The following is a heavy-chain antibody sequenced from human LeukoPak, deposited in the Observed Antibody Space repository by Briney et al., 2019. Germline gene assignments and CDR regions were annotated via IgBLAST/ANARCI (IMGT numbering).Heavy chain of an antibody. Sequence: SETLSLTCTVSGGSISSSSYYWGWLRQPPGKGLEWLGSINYSGSTYYNPSLRTRVTISVDTSKNQFSLKLSSVTAADTAVYYCARHTYYYDSSGYLYPRAFDIWGQGTMVTVSS. CDR3: ARHTYYYDSSGYLYPRAFDI. J-gene: IGHJ3*02. CDR2: INYSGST. V-gene: IGHV4-39*01. D-gene: IGHD3-22*01. CDR1: GGSISSSSYY.